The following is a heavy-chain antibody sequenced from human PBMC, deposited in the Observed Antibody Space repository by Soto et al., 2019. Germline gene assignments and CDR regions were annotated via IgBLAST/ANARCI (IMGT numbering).Heavy chain of an antibody. CDR3: ASDTSAAWPYYLDY. J-gene: IGHJ4*02. CDR2: IKQDGGEK. D-gene: IGHD3-10*01. Sequence: EVQLVESGGGLVQPGGSLRLSCAASGFTFSTYWMSWVRQAPGKGLEWVANIKQDGGEKYYLDSVKGRLTISRDNAKNSLYLQMTSLRAEDTAVYYCASDTSAAWPYYLDYWGQGTLVTVSS. CDR1: GFTFSTYW. V-gene: IGHV3-7*01.